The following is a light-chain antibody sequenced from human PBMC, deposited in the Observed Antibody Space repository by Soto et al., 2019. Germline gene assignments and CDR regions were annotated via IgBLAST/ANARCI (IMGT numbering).Light chain of an antibody. V-gene: IGKV3-15*01. CDR1: ESVGSK. CDR3: QQHINWPLT. CDR2: NTS. Sequence: EVVMTQSPATLSVSPGERPTLSCRASESVGSKLAWYQKKPGQAPRLLIFNTSTRATGIPARFSGSGSGTDFTLTISSLQSEDFALYYCQQHINWPLTFGGGTKVEIK. J-gene: IGKJ4*01.